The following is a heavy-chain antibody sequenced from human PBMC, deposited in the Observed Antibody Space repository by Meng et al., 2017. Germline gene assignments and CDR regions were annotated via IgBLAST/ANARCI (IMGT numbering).Heavy chain of an antibody. CDR2: ISAYNGNT. D-gene: IGHD6-13*01. CDR3: AGAAAGMNAFDI. J-gene: IGHJ3*02. Sequence: ASVKVSCKASGYTFTSYGISWVRQAPGQGLEWMGWISAYNGNTNYAQKLQGRVTMTTDTSTSTAYIELRSLRSEDTAVYYCAGAAAGMNAFDIWGQGTMVTVSS. V-gene: IGHV1-18*01. CDR1: GYTFTSYG.